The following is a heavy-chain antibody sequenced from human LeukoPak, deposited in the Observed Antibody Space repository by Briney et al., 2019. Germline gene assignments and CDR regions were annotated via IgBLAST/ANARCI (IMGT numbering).Heavy chain of an antibody. J-gene: IGHJ3*02. CDR2: IYYSGST. CDR3: ARAEQQLVPGFNAFDI. V-gene: IGHV4-59*01. Sequence: SETLSLTCTVSGGSISSYYWSWLRQPPGKGLEWIGYIYYSGSTNYNPSLKSRVTISVDTSKNQFSLKLSSVTAADTAVYYCARAEQQLVPGFNAFDIWGQGTMVTVSS. CDR1: GGSISSYY. D-gene: IGHD6-13*01.